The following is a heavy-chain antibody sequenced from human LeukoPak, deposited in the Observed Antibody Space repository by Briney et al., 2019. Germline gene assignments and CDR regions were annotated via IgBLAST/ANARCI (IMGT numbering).Heavy chain of an antibody. Sequence: GALRLSCAASGFTFSSYAMNWVRQAPGKRLEWVANMNIDGSEKYYADSAKGRFTISRDNAKNSLFLQMNSLRAEDTAVYYCARDRGWIQHDIWGQGTMVTVSS. CDR2: MNIDGSEK. V-gene: IGHV3-7*01. CDR1: GFTFSSYA. CDR3: ARDRGWIQHDI. J-gene: IGHJ3*02. D-gene: IGHD5-18*01.